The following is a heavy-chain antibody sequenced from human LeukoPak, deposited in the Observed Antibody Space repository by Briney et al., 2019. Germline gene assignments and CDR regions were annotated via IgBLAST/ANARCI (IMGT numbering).Heavy chain of an antibody. CDR2: IHADGGRT. J-gene: IGHJ6*02. V-gene: IGHV3-43*02. CDR1: GFAFTDYA. Sequence: WGTLTLSCAASGFAFTDYALHWIRQIPGKGLECVAHIHADGGRTFYADSVNGRFTAFRDNAKNFLLLLIDSPTSDDTAFYYCSTGALYHGLDVWGQGATVIVSS. CDR3: STGALYHGLDV. D-gene: IGHD2-15*01.